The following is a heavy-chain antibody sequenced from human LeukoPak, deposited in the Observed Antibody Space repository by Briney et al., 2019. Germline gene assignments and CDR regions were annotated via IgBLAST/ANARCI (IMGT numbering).Heavy chain of an antibody. J-gene: IGHJ4*02. CDR1: GFTFSSYG. V-gene: IGHV3-30*18. Sequence: GGSLRLSCAASGFTFSSYGMHWVRQAPGKGLEWVAVISYDGSNKYYADSVKGRFTISRDNSKNTLYLQMNSLRAEDTAVYYCAKDGDSSGYYWYYFDYWGQGTLVTVPS. D-gene: IGHD3-22*01. CDR3: AKDGDSSGYYWYYFDY. CDR2: ISYDGSNK.